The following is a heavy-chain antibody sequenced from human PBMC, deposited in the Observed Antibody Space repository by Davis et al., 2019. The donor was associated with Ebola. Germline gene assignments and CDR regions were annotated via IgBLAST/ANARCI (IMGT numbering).Heavy chain of an antibody. D-gene: IGHD3-3*01. CDR2: IYYSGDT. V-gene: IGHV4-39*01. CDR3: ARLFLGYYYGMDV. Sequence: SETLSLTCTVSGGSISTFSYYWDWIRQPPGKGLEWIGSIYYSGDTYYNPSLKSRVTISVDTSKNQFSLKLSSVTAADTAVYYCARLFLGYYYGMDVWGQGTTVTVSS. J-gene: IGHJ6*02. CDR1: GGSISTFSYY.